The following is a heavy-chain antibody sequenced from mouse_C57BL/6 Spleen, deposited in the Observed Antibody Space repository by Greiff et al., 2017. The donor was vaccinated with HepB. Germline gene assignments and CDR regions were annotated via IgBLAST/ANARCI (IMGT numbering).Heavy chain of an antibody. CDR3: AWGSVGFAY. Sequence: QVHVKQPGAELVRPGSSVKLSCKASGYTFTSYWMHWVKQRPIQGLEWIGNIDPSDSETHYNQKFKDKATLTVDKSSSTAYMQLSSLTSEDSAVYYCAWGSVGFAYWGQGTLVTVSA. J-gene: IGHJ3*01. CDR2: IDPSDSET. D-gene: IGHD1-1*01. V-gene: IGHV1-52*01. CDR1: GYTFTSYW.